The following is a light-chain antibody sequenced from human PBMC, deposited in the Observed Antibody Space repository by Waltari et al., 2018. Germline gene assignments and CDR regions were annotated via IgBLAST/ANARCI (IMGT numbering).Light chain of an antibody. CDR3: SSYTTTNILL. J-gene: IGLJ2*01. V-gene: IGLV2-14*01. CDR1: IKDIVTFNY. CDR2: EVH. Sequence: QSALTQPGSVSGSPGQSITISCTGTIKDIVTFNYLSWYQHHPGKVPKLPIYEVHNRPSGVSNRFSGSKSGNTASLTISGLQTEDEADYYCSSYTTTNILLFGGGTKVTVL.